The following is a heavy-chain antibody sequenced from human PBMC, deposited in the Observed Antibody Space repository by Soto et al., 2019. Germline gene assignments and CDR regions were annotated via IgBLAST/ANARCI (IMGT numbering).Heavy chain of an antibody. CDR3: ARDIQSRYYYGMDV. CDR2: IWYDGSNK. CDR1: GFTFSSYG. V-gene: IGHV3-33*01. Sequence: QVQLVESGGGVVQPGRSLRLSCAASGFTFSSYGMHWVRQAPGKGLEWVAVIWYDGSNKYYADSMKGRFTISRDNSKNTLYLQMNSLRAEDTAVYYCARDIQSRYYYGMDVWGQGTTVTVSS. J-gene: IGHJ6*02.